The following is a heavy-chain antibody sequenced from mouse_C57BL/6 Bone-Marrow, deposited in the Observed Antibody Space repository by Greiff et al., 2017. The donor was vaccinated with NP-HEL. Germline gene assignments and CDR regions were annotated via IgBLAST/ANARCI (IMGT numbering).Heavy chain of an antibody. CDR2: ISSGSSTI. Sequence: DVHLVESGGGLVKPGGSLKLSCAASGFTFSDYGMHWVRQAPEKGLEWVAYISSGSSTIYYADTVKGRFTISRDNAKNTLFLQMTSLRSEDTAMYYCARVVRDYFDYWGQGTTLTVSS. V-gene: IGHV5-17*01. CDR1: GFTFSDYG. CDR3: ARVVRDYFDY. D-gene: IGHD2-2*01. J-gene: IGHJ2*01.